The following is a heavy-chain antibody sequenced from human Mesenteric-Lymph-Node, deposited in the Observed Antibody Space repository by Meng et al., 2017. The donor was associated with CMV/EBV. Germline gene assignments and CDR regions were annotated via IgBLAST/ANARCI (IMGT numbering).Heavy chain of an antibody. V-gene: IGHV3-30*02. CDR1: GFTFSSYG. D-gene: IGHD2-2*02. CDR2: IRYDGSNK. J-gene: IGHJ5*02. Sequence: GESLKISCAASGFTFSSYGMHWVRQAPGKGLEWVAFIRYDGSNKYYADSVKGRFTISRDNSKNTLYLQMNSLRAEDTAVYYCVKEGIVVVPAAIIPGGFDPWGQGTLVTVSS. CDR3: VKEGIVVVPAAIIPGGFDP.